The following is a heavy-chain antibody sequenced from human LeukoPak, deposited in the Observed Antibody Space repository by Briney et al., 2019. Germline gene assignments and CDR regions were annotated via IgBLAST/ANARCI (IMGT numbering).Heavy chain of an antibody. CDR2: ISGSGGSI. Sequence: GGSLRLSCAASGFTFSSYAMSWVRQAPGKGLEWVSAISGSGGSIYYADSVKGRFTISRDNSKNTLYLQMNSLRAEDTAVYYCAKDEGLGSWSECWGQGTLVTVSS. J-gene: IGHJ5*01. V-gene: IGHV3-23*01. CDR1: GFTFSSYA. CDR3: AKDEGLGSWSEC.